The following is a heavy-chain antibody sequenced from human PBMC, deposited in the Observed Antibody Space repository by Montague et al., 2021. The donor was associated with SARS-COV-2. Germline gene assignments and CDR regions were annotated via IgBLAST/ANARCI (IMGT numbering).Heavy chain of an antibody. CDR3: ARDSHYYDSSGHFDY. J-gene: IGHJ4*02. Sequence: SETLSLTCSVSGDSIRTYYWSWIRQSAGKKLEWMGRFYTSGSTYYNPSFKSRVTMSLDTSKNLFSLNLSSMTAADTAVYYCARDSHYYDSSGHFDYWGQGTLVTVSS. V-gene: IGHV4-4*07. CDR1: GDSIRTYY. CDR2: FYTSGST. D-gene: IGHD3-22*01.